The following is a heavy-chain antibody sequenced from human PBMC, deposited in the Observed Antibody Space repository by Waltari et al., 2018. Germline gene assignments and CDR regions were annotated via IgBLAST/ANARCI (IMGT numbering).Heavy chain of an antibody. J-gene: IGHJ4*02. CDR2: ISYDGRDL. CDR1: GFSFRHFG. V-gene: IGHV3-30*18. D-gene: IGHD2-21*01. Sequence: QVLLVESGGGVVQPGTSLRLSCAASGFSFRHFGMHWVRQAPGKGLESVAVISYDGRDLYYADSVKGRATISRDNSKNTLYLQMNSLRPEDTAVYYCAKEGVVINGYYFDYWGQGTLVTVSS. CDR3: AKEGVVINGYYFDY.